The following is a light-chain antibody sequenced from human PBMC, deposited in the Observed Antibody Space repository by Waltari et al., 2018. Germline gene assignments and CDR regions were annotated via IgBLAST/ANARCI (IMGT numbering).Light chain of an antibody. CDR3: SSYTSSSTWV. J-gene: IGLJ3*02. CDR2: GVS. CDR1: SSDVGGYNY. Sequence: QSALTQPASVSGSPGQSITISCTGTSSDVGGYNYVYWYQQHPGKAPKLMIYGVSKWPSGVSNRFSGSKSGNTASLTISGLQAEDEADYYCSSYTSSSTWVFGGGTKLTVL. V-gene: IGLV2-14*01.